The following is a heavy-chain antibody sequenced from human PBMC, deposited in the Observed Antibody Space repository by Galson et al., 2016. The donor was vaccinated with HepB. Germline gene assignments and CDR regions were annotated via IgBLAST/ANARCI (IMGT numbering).Heavy chain of an antibody. V-gene: IGHV3-15*01. Sequence: SLRLSCAASGFTFRNLWMTWVRQAPGKRPEWVARIRSKVNGGTTDYAAPGEGRFSISRDDSKNMVYLQMSSLRVEDTAVYDCNTDVPCTGGGAIRHWGQGALVTVSS. J-gene: IGHJ4*02. CDR2: IRSKVNGGTT. D-gene: IGHD3-16*02. CDR3: NTDVPCTGGGAIRH. CDR1: GFTFRNLW.